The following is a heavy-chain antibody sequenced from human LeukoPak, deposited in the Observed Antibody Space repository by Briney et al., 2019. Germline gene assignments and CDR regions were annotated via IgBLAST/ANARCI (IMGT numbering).Heavy chain of an antibody. J-gene: IGHJ3*02. V-gene: IGHV3-33*01. Sequence: GRSLRLSCAASGFTLSSYGMHWVRQAPGKGLEWVAVIWYDGSNKYYADSVKGRFTISRDNSKNTLYLQMNSLRAEDTAVYYCARSGIAAASDAFDIWGQGTMVTVSS. D-gene: IGHD6-13*01. CDR2: IWYDGSNK. CDR1: GFTLSSYG. CDR3: ARSGIAAASDAFDI.